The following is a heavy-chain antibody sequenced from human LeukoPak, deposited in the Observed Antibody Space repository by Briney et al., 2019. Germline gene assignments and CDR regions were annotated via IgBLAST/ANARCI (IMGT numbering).Heavy chain of an antibody. CDR1: GFTFSSSA. J-gene: IGHJ4*02. D-gene: IGHD3-22*01. V-gene: IGHV3-23*01. CDR3: ARDPDSSGYYDY. CDR2: ISDSGGST. Sequence: PGGSLRLSCAASGFTFSSSAMSWVRQAPGEGLEWVSAISDSGGSTYYADSVKGRFTISRDNSKNTLYLQMNSLRAEDTAVYYCARDPDSSGYYDYWGQGTLVTVSS.